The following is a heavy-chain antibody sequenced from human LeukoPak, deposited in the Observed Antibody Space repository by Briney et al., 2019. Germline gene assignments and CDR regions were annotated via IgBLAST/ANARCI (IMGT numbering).Heavy chain of an antibody. CDR1: GHTLSDLS. V-gene: IGHV1-24*01. Sequence: GASVKVSCKVSGHTLSDLSMHWVRQAPGKGLEWMGGFDPENGKTVYAKEFQGRVTLTEDTSRDTGYMEVSSLRSEDTAVYYCGTKRWAAAGPIDFWGQGTLVTVSS. CDR3: GTKRWAAAGPIDF. J-gene: IGHJ4*02. D-gene: IGHD6-13*01. CDR2: FDPENGKT.